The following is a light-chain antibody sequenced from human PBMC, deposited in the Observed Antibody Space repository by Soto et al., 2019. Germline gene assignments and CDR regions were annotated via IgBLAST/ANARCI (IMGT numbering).Light chain of an antibody. CDR2: SNN. V-gene: IGLV1-44*01. Sequence: QSVLTQPPSASGTPGQRVTISCSGSSSNIGSNTVNWYQQLPGTAPKLLIYSNNQRPSGVPDRFSGSKSGTSASLAISGLQSEDEADYYCAAWDDSLNYVFGTGTNVTVL. J-gene: IGLJ1*01. CDR1: SSNIGSNT. CDR3: AAWDDSLNYV.